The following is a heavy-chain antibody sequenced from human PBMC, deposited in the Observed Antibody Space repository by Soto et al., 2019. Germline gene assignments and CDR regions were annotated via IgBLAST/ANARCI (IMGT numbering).Heavy chain of an antibody. CDR2: ISANGDNV. Sequence: GGSLRLSCVASGFTADDYAMHWVRHAPGKGLEWVSGISANGDNVDYADSVKGRFTVSRDNAKNSLFLQMNSLRPEDTALYYCAKDMKWGGMTTIHYFDNWGQGTLVTVSS. D-gene: IGHD4-17*01. J-gene: IGHJ4*02. CDR3: AKDMKWGGMTTIHYFDN. CDR1: GFTADDYA. V-gene: IGHV3-9*02.